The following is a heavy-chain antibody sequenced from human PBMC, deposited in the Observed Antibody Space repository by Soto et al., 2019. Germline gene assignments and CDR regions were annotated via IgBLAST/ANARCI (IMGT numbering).Heavy chain of an antibody. CDR3: ARDSGGNPYFDY. V-gene: IGHV4-31*03. J-gene: IGHJ4*02. CDR1: GGSISSGCYY. CDR2: IYYSGST. D-gene: IGHD2-15*01. Sequence: SETLSLTCSVSGGSISSGCYYWSWIRQHPGKGLEWIGYIYYSGSTYYNPSLKSRVTISVDTSKNQFSLKLSSVTAADTAVYYCARDSGGNPYFDYWGQGTLVTVSS.